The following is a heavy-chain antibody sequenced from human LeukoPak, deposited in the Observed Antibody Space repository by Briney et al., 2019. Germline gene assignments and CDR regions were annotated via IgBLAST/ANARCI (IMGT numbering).Heavy chain of an antibody. D-gene: IGHD6-13*01. CDR2: IYYSGST. V-gene: IGHV4-59*12. Sequence: PSETLSLTCTVSGGSISSYYWSWIRQPPGKGLEWIGYIYYSGSTNHNPSLKSRVTISVDTSKNQFSLKLSSVTAADTAVYYCARFPAAAGTGREDWGQGTLVTVSS. J-gene: IGHJ4*02. CDR1: GGSISSYY. CDR3: ARFPAAAGTGRED.